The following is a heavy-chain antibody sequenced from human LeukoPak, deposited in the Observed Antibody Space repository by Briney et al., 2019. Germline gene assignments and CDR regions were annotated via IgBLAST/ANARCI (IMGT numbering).Heavy chain of an antibody. CDR1: GYTFTSYG. J-gene: IGHJ4*02. CDR2: ISAYNGNT. V-gene: IGHV1-18*01. CDR3: ARVGELAYDY. D-gene: IGHD3-10*01. Sequence: ASVKVSCKASGYTFTSYGISWVRQAPGQGLEWMGWISAYNGNTNYAQKFQGRVTITADESTSTAYMELSSLRSEDTAVYYCARVGELAYDYWGQGTLVTVSS.